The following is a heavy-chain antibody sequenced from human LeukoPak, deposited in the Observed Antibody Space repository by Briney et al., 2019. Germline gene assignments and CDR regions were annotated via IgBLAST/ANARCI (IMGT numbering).Heavy chain of an antibody. CDR2: ISYDGSNK. J-gene: IGHJ6*03. CDR3: ARDFYFYYYMDV. CDR1: GFTLRNYA. V-gene: IGHV3-30-3*01. Sequence: GGSLRLSCAASGFTLRNYAMHWVRQAPGKGLEWVAIISYDGSNKYYADSVKGRFTISRDNSKNTLYLQMNSLRAEDTAVYYCARDFYFYYYMDVWGKGTTVTVSS.